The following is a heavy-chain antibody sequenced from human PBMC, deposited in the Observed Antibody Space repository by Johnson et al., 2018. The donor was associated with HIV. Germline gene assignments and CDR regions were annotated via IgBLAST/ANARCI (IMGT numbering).Heavy chain of an antibody. Sequence: QEQLVESGGGVVRPGGSLRLSCAASGFTFSAYGIHWVRQAPGKGLEWVAVISYDGSENNYADSVKGRFPISRDNSKNTLYLQMNSLRSEDTAVYYCARVATFGVVISDGFDIWGQGTMVTVSS. J-gene: IGHJ3*02. CDR1: GFTFSAYG. CDR3: ARVATFGVVISDGFDI. D-gene: IGHD3-3*01. V-gene: IGHV3-30*03. CDR2: ISYDGSEN.